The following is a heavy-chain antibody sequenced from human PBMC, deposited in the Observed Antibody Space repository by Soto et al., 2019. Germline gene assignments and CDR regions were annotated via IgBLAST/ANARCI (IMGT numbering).Heavy chain of an antibody. J-gene: IGHJ4*02. Sequence: SETLSLTCAVSGGSISSSNWWSWVRQPPWKGLEWIGEIYHSGSTNYNPSLKSRVTISVDKSKNQFSLKLSSVTAADTAVYYCARSYCTNGVCYRPLDYWGQGTLVTVSS. CDR3: ARSYCTNGVCYRPLDY. V-gene: IGHV4-4*02. CDR2: IYHSGST. CDR1: GGSISSSNW. D-gene: IGHD2-8*01.